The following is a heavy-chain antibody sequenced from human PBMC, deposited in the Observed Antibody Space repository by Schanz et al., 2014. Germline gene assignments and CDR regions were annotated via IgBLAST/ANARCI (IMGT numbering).Heavy chain of an antibody. Sequence: EVQLAESGGGLVQPGGSLRLSCAASGFNFNNFAMTWVRQAPGKGLEWVIVISGSGGSTYYADSVKGRFTISRDNSKNLLYLQMNSLRAEDTAVYYCVRDSFFAFDYWGQGTLVTVSS. J-gene: IGHJ4*02. V-gene: IGHV3-23*04. CDR2: ISGSGGST. D-gene: IGHD3-3*01. CDR1: GFNFNNFA. CDR3: VRDSFFAFDY.